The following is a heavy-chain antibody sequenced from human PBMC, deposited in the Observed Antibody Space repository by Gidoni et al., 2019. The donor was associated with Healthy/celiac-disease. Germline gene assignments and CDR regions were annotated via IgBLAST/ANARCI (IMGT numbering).Heavy chain of an antibody. J-gene: IGHJ2*01. CDR3: ARDNPDRLIWLSYWYFDL. CDR1: GDSVSSNSAA. Sequence: QVQLQQSGPGLVKPSQTLSLTCAISGDSVSSNSAAWNWIRQSPSRGLEWLGRTYYRSKWYNDYAVSVKSRITINPDTSKNQFSLQLNSVTPEDTAVYYCARDNPDRLIWLSYWYFDLWGRGTLVTVSS. V-gene: IGHV6-1*01. D-gene: IGHD3-9*01. CDR2: TYYRSKWYN.